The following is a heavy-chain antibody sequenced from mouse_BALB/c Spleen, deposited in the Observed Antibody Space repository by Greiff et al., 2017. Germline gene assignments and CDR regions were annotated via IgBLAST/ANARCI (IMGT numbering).Heavy chain of an antibody. CDR2: IWTGGGT. J-gene: IGHJ4*01. Sequence: QVQLKESGPGLVAPSQSLSITCTVSGFSLTSYDISWIRQPPGKGLEWLGVIWTGGGTNYNSAFMSRLSISKDNSKSQVFLKMNSLQTDDTAIYYCVREYGNYAMDYWGQGTSVTVSS. CDR1: GFSLTSYD. V-gene: IGHV2-9-2*01. D-gene: IGHD2-10*02. CDR3: VREYGNYAMDY.